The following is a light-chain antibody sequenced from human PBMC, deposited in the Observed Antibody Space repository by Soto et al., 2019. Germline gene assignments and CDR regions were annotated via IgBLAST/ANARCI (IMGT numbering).Light chain of an antibody. Sequence: QSALTQPPSASGTPGQRVTISCSGSRSNIGSNTVNWYQQLPGTAPKLLIYSNNQRPSGVPDRFSGSKSGTSASLAISGLQSEDEAEYYCAAWDDSLNGYYVFGTGTKVTV. CDR1: RSNIGSNT. CDR3: AAWDDSLNGYYV. CDR2: SNN. J-gene: IGLJ1*01. V-gene: IGLV1-44*01.